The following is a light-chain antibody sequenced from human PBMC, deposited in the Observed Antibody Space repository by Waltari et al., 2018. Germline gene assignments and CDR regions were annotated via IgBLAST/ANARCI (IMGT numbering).Light chain of an antibody. CDR1: SSNIGSTY. V-gene: IGLV1-47*01. J-gene: IGLJ3*02. CDR3: AAWDDSLSGRWV. CDR2: RNN. Sequence: QSVLTQPPSASGTPGQRVTLPCSVNSSNIGSTYVNWYQQLPGPAPKPLLYRNNQRPSGVADRFSGSKSGTSASLAITGLRSEDEADYYCAAWDDSLSGRWVFGGGTKLTVL.